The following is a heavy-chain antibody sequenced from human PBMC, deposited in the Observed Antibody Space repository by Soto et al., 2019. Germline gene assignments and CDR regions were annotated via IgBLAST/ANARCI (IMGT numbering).Heavy chain of an antibody. J-gene: IGHJ1*01. CDR3: ARDSQQLGYFQL. CDR1: GGTFSSYT. CDR2: IIPILGIA. D-gene: IGHD6-13*01. Sequence: QVQLVQSGAEVKKPGSSVKVSCKASGGTFSSYTISWVRQAPGQGLEWMGRIIPILGIANYAQKFQGRVTITADKSTSTAYMELSSLRSEDTAVYYCARDSQQLGYFQLWGQGTLVTVSS. V-gene: IGHV1-69*08.